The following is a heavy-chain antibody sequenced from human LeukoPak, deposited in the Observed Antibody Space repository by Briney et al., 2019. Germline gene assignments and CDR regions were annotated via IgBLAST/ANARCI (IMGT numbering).Heavy chain of an antibody. V-gene: IGHV1-8*01. D-gene: IGHD6-19*01. CDR3: TRGSSGRRDN. CDR2: MNPNSGNT. J-gene: IGHJ4*02. CDR1: GYTFTSCD. Sequence: ASVKVSCKASGYTFTSCDINWVRQAPGQGLEWMGWMNPNSGNTGYGQSFQGRITMTRDISIGTAYMELSNLASEDTAIYYCTRGSSGRRDNWGQGTLVTVSA.